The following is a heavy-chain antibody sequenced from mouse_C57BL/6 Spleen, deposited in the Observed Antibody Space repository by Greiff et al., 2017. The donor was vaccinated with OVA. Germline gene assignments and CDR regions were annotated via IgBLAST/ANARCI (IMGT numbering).Heavy chain of an antibody. CDR1: GFTFSSYG. D-gene: IGHD2-3*01. V-gene: IGHV5-6*02. Sequence: EVKLVESGGDLVKPGGSLKLSCAASGFTFSSYGMSWVRQTPDKRLEWVATISSGGSYTYYPDSVKGRFTISRDNAKNTLYLQMSSLKSEDTAMYYCALDGYPDYWGQGTTLTVSS. CDR3: ALDGYPDY. CDR2: ISSGGSYT. J-gene: IGHJ2*01.